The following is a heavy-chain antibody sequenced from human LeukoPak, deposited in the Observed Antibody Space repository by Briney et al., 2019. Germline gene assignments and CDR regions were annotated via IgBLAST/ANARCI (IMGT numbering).Heavy chain of an antibody. CDR2: INHSGST. CDR3: ARSPHDYGDHNDY. Sequence: SETLSLTCAVYGGSFSGYYWSWIRQPPGKGLEWIGEINHSGSTNYNPSLKSRVTISVDTSKNQFSLKLSSVTAADTAVYYCARSPHDYGDHNDYWGQGTLVTVSS. CDR1: GGSFSGYY. V-gene: IGHV4-34*01. D-gene: IGHD4-17*01. J-gene: IGHJ4*02.